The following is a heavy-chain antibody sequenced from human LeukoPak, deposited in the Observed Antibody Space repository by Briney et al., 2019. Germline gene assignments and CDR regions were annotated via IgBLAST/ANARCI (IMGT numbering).Heavy chain of an antibody. CDR3: AKVYGYYDFWSGYPYYFDY. V-gene: IGHV3-7*03. Sequence: PGGSLRLSCAASGFTFSVYWMSWVRQAPGKGLEWVANIKQDGREKYYVDSVKGRFTISRDNAKNSLYLQMNSLRAEDTAVYYCAKVYGYYDFWSGYPYYFDYWGQGTLVTVSS. J-gene: IGHJ4*02. CDR2: IKQDGREK. D-gene: IGHD3-3*01. CDR1: GFTFSVYW.